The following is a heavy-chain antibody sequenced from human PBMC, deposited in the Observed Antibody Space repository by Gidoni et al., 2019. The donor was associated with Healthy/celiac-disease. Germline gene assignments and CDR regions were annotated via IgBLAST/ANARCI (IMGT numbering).Heavy chain of an antibody. V-gene: IGHV1-18*01. CDR2: ISAYNGNT. J-gene: IGHJ4*02. CDR3: ARSHRIMITFGGGAADY. D-gene: IGHD3-16*01. CDR1: GYTFTSSG. Sequence: QVQLVQSGAEVKKPGASVKVSCKATGYTFTSSGISWVRQAPGQGLEWMGWISAYNGNTNYAQKLQGRVTMTTDTSTSTAYMELRSLRSDDTAVYYCARSHRIMITFGGGAADYWGQGTLVTVSS.